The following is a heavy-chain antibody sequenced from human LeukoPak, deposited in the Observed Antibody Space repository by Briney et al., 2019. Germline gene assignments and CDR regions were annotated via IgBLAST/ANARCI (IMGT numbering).Heavy chain of an antibody. Sequence: SETLSLTCTVFAGSTSTYYCSWTRQPPGKGLEYIGYVYCSGSTNYKSSLQSRVTISVDTSKNQFSLKLRSVTAADTAVYYRPRVWNYYGLGNYIITYAFDIWGHGTMVTVSS. J-gene: IGHJ3*02. D-gene: IGHD3-10*01. V-gene: IGHV4-59*01. CDR2: VYCSGST. CDR1: AGSTSTYY. CDR3: PRVWNYYGLGNYIITYAFDI.